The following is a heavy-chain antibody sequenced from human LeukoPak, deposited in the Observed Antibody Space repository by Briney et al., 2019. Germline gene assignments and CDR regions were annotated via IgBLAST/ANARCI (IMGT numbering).Heavy chain of an antibody. J-gene: IGHJ4*02. CDR3: AIQVVVISYDYFDY. CDR2: ISAYNGNT. V-gene: IGHV1-18*01. Sequence: ASVKVSCKASGYTFTSYGISWVRQAPGQGLEWMGWISAYNGNTNYAQKLQGRVTITTDTSTSTAYMELRSLRSDDTAVYYCAIQVVVISYDYFDYWGQGTLVTVSS. CDR1: GYTFTSYG. D-gene: IGHD3-22*01.